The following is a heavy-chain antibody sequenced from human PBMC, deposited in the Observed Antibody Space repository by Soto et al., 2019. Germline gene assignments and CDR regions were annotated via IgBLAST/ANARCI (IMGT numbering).Heavy chain of an antibody. V-gene: IGHV1-46*03. J-gene: IGHJ5*02. CDR2: INPSGGST. CDR3: ARSRCYCGWFAP. Sequence: ASVKVSCKASGYTFTSNYMHWVRQAPGQGLEWMGIINPSGGSTSYAQKFQGRITMTRDTSTSTVYMELSSLRSEDTAVYYCARSRCYCGWFAPWGQGTLVTVSS. D-gene: IGHD2-2*01. CDR1: GYTFTSNY.